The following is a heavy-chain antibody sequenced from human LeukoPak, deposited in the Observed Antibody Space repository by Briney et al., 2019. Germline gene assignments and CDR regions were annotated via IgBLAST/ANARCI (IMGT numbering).Heavy chain of an antibody. CDR1: RYTFTSYG. Sequence: GASVKVSCKASRYTFTSYGVSGVRQAPGQGLEWMGWISAYNGNTNYAQKLQGRVTMTTDTSTSTAYMELRSLRSDDTAVYYCAREIGCDSSGYYWPGFDYWGQGTLVTVSS. CDR2: ISAYNGNT. J-gene: IGHJ4*02. CDR3: AREIGCDSSGYYWPGFDY. V-gene: IGHV1-18*01. D-gene: IGHD3-22*01.